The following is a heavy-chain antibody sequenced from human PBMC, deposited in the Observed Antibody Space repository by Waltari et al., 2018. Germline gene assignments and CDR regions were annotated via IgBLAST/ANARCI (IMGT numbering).Heavy chain of an antibody. CDR2: IYPGDSDT. V-gene: IGHV5-51*01. D-gene: IGHD2-21*01. Sequence: EVQLVQSGAEVKRPGESLKISFKTSGYSFTSSWISWVRQMPGKGLEWMGSIYPGDSDTKYNPSFRGHVTSSADKSISTTYRQWSSLKASDTATYYCAKGGVITPFDYWGQGVLVTVSS. J-gene: IGHJ4*02. CDR1: GYSFTSSW. CDR3: AKGGVITPFDY.